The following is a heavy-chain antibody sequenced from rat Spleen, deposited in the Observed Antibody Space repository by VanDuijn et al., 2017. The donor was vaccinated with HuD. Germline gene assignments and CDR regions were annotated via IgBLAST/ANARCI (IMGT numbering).Heavy chain of an antibody. CDR2: IWGNGIA. CDR3: ARSDYSSPYYFDY. V-gene: IGHV2S61*01. Sequence: QVQLKESGPGLVQPSLTLSLTCTVSGFSLSNYGVIWVRQPPGKGLEWMGVIWGNGIANYNSALKSRLTISRDTSKSQVFLKMNNLQTEDTAMYFCARSDYSSPYYFDYWGQGVMVTVSS. J-gene: IGHJ2*01. CDR1: GFSLSNYG. D-gene: IGHD1-2*01.